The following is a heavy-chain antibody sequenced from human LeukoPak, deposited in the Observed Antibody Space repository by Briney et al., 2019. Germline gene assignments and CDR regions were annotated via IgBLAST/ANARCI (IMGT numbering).Heavy chain of an antibody. CDR2: IRYDGSNK. Sequence: PGGSLRLSCAACGFTFSSYGMHWVRQAPGKGLEWVAFIRYDGSNKYYADSVKGRFTISRDISRNTLYVQMNSLRAEDTALYYCARYIRSPLYYFDYWGRGTLVTVSS. CDR3: ARYIRSPLYYFDY. V-gene: IGHV3-30*02. D-gene: IGHD1-1*01. J-gene: IGHJ4*02. CDR1: GFTFSSYG.